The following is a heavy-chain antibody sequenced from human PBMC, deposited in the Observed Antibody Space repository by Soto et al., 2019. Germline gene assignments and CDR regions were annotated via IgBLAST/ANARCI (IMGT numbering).Heavy chain of an antibody. CDR1: GGSISSGGYY. J-gene: IGHJ6*02. CDR2: IYYSGST. Sequence: PSETLSLTCTVSGGSISSGGYYWSWIRQHPGKGLEWIGYIYYSGSTYYNPSLKSRVTISVDTSKNQFSLKLSSVTAADTAVYYCARMAYYYYYGMDVWGQGTTVTVSS. CDR3: ARMAYYYYYGMDV. V-gene: IGHV4-31*03.